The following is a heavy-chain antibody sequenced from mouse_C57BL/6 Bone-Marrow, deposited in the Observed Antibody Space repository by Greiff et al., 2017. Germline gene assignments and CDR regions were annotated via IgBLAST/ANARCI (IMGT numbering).Heavy chain of an antibody. CDR3: TRKDYYGSHWYFDV. Sequence: EVQLVESGEGLVKPGGSLKLSCAASGFTFSSYAMSWVRQTPEKRLEWVAYISSGGDYIYFADTVKGRFTISRDNARNTLYLQMSSLKSEDTAMYYCTRKDYYGSHWYFDVWGTGTTVTVSS. V-gene: IGHV5-9-1*02. D-gene: IGHD1-1*01. CDR1: GFTFSSYA. J-gene: IGHJ1*03. CDR2: ISSGGDYI.